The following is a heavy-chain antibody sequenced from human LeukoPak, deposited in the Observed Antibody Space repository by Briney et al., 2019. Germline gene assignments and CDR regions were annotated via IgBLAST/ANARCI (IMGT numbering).Heavy chain of an antibody. J-gene: IGHJ4*02. CDR2: ISSSSSYI. D-gene: IGHD3-22*01. CDR3: ARVGYYYDSSGYYYYFDY. Sequence: PGGSLRLSCAASGFTFSSYSMTWVRQAPGKGLEWVSSISSSSSYIYYADSEKRRFTISRDNAKNSLYLQMNSLRAEDTAVYYCARVGYYYDSSGYYYYFDYWGQGTLVTVSS. V-gene: IGHV3-21*01. CDR1: GFTFSSYS.